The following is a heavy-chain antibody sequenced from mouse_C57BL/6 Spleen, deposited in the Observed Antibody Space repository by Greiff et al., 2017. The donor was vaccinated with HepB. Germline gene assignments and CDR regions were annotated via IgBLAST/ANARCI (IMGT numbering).Heavy chain of an antibody. CDR3: ARDGPLDY. V-gene: IGHV5-16*01. CDR2: INYDGSST. J-gene: IGHJ2*01. CDR1: GFTFSDYY. D-gene: IGHD6-1*01. Sequence: EVMLVESEGGLVQPGSSMKLSCTASGFTFSDYYMAWVRQVPEKGLEWVANINYDGSSTYCLDSLKSRFIISRDNAKNILYLQMSSLKSEDTATYYCARDGPLDYWGQGTTLTVSS.